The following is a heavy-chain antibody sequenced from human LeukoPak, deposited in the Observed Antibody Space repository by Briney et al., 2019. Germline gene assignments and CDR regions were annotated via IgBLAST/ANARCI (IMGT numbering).Heavy chain of an antibody. J-gene: IGHJ3*02. CDR2: IYYSGST. V-gene: IGHV4-59*12. D-gene: IGHD5-24*01. CDR3: ARDLATSAPFDI. Sequence: SETLSLTCTVSGGSISSYYWSWIRQPPGKGLEWIGYIYYSGSTYFNPSLKSRVTISVDTSKNQFSLKLSSVTAADTAVYYCARDLATSAPFDIWGQGTMVTVSS. CDR1: GGSISSYY.